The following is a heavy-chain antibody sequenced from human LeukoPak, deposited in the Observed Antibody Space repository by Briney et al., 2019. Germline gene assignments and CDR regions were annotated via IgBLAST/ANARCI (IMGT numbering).Heavy chain of an antibody. J-gene: IGHJ4*02. CDR1: GFTFSSSA. D-gene: IGHD2-2*01. V-gene: IGHV3-23*01. CDR2: ISGSGGST. CDR3: AKDWALVVVPAAMYYFDY. Sequence: GGSLRLSCAASGFTFSSSAMSWVRQAPGKGLEWVSAISGSGGSTYYADSVKGRFTISRDNSKNTLYLQMNSLRAEDTAVYYCAKDWALVVVPAAMYYFDYWGQGTLVTVSS.